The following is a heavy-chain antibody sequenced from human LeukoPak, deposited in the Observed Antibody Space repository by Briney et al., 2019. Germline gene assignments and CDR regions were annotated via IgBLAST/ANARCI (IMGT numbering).Heavy chain of an antibody. CDR2: IYYSGST. J-gene: IGHJ3*02. Sequence: SETLSLTCIVSGGSISSISSNNYHWGWIRQPPGQGLEWIGSIYYSGSTYYNPSLKSRLTISIDTSENQFSLKVSSVTAADTAVYYCARGSPGDAFDIWGQGTLITVSS. CDR3: ARGSPGDAFDI. CDR1: GGSISSISSNNYH. V-gene: IGHV4-39*07.